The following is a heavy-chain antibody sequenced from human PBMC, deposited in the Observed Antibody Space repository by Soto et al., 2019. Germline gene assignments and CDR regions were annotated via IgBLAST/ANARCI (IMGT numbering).Heavy chain of an antibody. V-gene: IGHV4-30-4*01. Sequence: PSETLSLTCTVSGGSISSGDYYWSWIRQPPGKGLEWIGYIYYSGSTYYNTSLKSRVTISVDTSKNQFSLKLSSVTAADTAVHYCARDGGGIAAAGTGYWGQGTLVTVS. CDR2: IYYSGST. CDR1: GGSISSGDYY. J-gene: IGHJ4*02. CDR3: ARDGGGIAAAGTGY. D-gene: IGHD6-13*01.